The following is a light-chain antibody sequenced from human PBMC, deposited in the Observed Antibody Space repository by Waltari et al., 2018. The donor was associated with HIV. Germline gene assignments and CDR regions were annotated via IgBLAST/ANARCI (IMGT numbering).Light chain of an antibody. V-gene: IGKV1-5*03. CDR3: HRDASFSGT. CDR2: QAS. J-gene: IGKJ1*01. CDR1: QNVGAF. Sequence: DIRLTQSPSTLCASAGDRVAIPRRAGQNVGAFLAWYRQKPGKPPQLLIFQASTLEGGVPSRFGGKVSGSDFTRSVYRLQSDDFGTYFCHRDASFSGTLGQGTNGEL.